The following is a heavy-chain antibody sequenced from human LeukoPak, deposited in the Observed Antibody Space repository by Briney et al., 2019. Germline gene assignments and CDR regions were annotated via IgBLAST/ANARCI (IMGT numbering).Heavy chain of an antibody. CDR1: AGFVSNSNYY. V-gene: IGHV4-39*01. D-gene: IGHD6-13*01. CDR2: IYYSGST. Sequence: SETLSLTCTVSAGFVSNSNYYWGWIRQPPGKGLEWIGSIYYSGSTYYNPSLESRVTISVDTSKNQFSLKLSSVTAADTAVYYCARRYGVQQLVRKSFDYWGQGTLVTVSS. J-gene: IGHJ4*02. CDR3: ARRYGVQQLVRKSFDY.